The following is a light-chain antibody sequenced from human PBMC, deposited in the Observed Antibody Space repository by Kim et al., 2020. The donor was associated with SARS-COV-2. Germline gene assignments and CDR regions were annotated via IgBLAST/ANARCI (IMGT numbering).Light chain of an antibody. Sequence: SASVGDHFSFTCQADQELSFFLNWYQQKPGASPRLLIYDASTLRGGVPSRFHGTRSGTEFTLPLTSLRPEDCGKYFSLQYNTLPYSLGQATKLEI. CDR1: QELSFF. CDR3: LQYNTLPYS. CDR2: DAS. J-gene: IGKJ2*01. V-gene: IGKV1-33*01.